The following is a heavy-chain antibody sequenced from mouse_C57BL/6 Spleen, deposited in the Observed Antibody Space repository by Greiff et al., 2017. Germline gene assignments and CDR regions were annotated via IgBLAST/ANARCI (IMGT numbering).Heavy chain of an antibody. CDR2: IHPNSGST. CDR1: GYTFTSYW. J-gene: IGHJ2*01. D-gene: IGHD1-1*01. V-gene: IGHV1-64*01. Sequence: QVQLQQPGAELVKPGASVKLSCKASGYTFTSYWMHWVKQRPGQGLEWIGMIHPNSGSTNYNEKFKSKATLTVDKSSSTAYMQLSSLTSEDSAVYYGARWNYGSSMYYFDYWGQGTTLTVSS. CDR3: ARWNYGSSMYYFDY.